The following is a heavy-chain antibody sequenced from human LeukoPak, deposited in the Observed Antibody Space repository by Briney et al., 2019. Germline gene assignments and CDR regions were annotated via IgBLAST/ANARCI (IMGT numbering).Heavy chain of an antibody. CDR1: GFTFSSYG. CDR2: IWYDGSNK. V-gene: IGHV3-33*01. D-gene: IGHD1-26*01. Sequence: PGGSLRLSCAASGFTFSSYGMHWVRQAPGKGLEWVAVIWYDGSNKYYADSVKGRFTISRDNSKNTLYLQMNSLRAEDTAVYYCARDSRELHKYFQHWGQGTLVTVSS. CDR3: ARDSRELHKYFQH. J-gene: IGHJ1*01.